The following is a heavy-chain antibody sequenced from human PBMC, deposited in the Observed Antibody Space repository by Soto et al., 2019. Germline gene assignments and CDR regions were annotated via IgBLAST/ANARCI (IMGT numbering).Heavy chain of an antibody. CDR2: ITSSSTTI. J-gene: IGHJ4*02. V-gene: IGHV3-48*01. CDR1: GFTFSTYN. Sequence: EVQLVESGGGLVQPGGSLRLYCAASGFTFSTYNMNWVRQAPGKGLEWVSYITSSSTTIYHADSVKGRFTISRDNAKNSLYLQMNSLRAEDTAVYYCARDRSSSYFDYWGQGTLVTVSS. CDR3: ARDRSSSYFDY. D-gene: IGHD6-6*01.